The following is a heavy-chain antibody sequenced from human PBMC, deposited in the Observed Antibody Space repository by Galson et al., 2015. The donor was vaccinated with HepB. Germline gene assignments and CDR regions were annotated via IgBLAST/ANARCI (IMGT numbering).Heavy chain of an antibody. J-gene: IGHJ4*02. CDR3: VRLRSPGYYLDY. CDR1: GFTFSNYY. Sequence: SLRLSCAASGFTFSNYYMHWVRQAPGKGLEYVSSISSNGSSTYYADSVKGRFTISRDNSKNTLYLQMSRLRAEDTAVYYCVRLRSPGYYLDYWGQGTPVTVSS. CDR2: ISSNGSST. D-gene: IGHD1-14*01. V-gene: IGHV3-64D*06.